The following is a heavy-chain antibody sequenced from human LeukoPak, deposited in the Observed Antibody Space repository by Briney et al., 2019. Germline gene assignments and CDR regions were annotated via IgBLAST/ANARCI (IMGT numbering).Heavy chain of an antibody. D-gene: IGHD6-19*01. CDR3: AREQGYSSGWYPNSFDY. Sequence: GGSLRLSCAASGFTFSSYNMNWVRQAPGKGLEWVSYISTRSSTIYYADSVEGRFTISRDNAKNSLYLQMNSLRDDDTAVYYCAREQGYSSGWYPNSFDYWGQGALVTVSS. V-gene: IGHV3-48*02. CDR1: GFTFSSYN. CDR2: ISTRSSTI. J-gene: IGHJ4*02.